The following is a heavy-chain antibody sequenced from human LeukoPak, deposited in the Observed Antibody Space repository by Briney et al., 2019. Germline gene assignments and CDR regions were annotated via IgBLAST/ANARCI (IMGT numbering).Heavy chain of an antibody. D-gene: IGHD3-16*01. Sequence: GGSLRLSCAVFGFSASDNYMTWVRQAPGEGLEWVSVIDTGGSTFHTDSVRGRFTTSRDSSTNTLYLEMNSRRVDDTAVYSCGRGVYDHARGRPAYHFDSGDQGSLVTVPS. CDR1: GFSASDNY. CDR3: GRGVYDHARGRPAYHFDS. J-gene: IGHJ4*02. CDR2: IDTGGST. V-gene: IGHV3-53*01.